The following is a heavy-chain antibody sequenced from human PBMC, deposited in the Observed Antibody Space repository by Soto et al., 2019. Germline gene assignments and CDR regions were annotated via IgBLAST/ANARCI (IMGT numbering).Heavy chain of an antibody. CDR1: GFTFSSHA. V-gene: IGHV3-23*01. CDR3: ATAGISMILVADDY. Sequence: GGSLRLSCAASGFTFSSHAMSWVRQAPWKGLEWVSGISRSGGSTYYADSVQGRFTISRDNSKNTLYLQMNSLRAEDTAVYYCATAGISMILVADDYWGQGTLVTVSS. D-gene: IGHD3-22*01. J-gene: IGHJ4*02. CDR2: ISRSGGST.